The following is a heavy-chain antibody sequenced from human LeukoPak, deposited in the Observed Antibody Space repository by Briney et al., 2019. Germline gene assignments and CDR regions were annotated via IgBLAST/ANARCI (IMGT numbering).Heavy chain of an antibody. CDR2: ISGSGGST. V-gene: IGHV3-23*01. CDR1: GFTFSSYA. CDR3: AKAGLYYYDSSGYYGPGYY. D-gene: IGHD3-22*01. J-gene: IGHJ4*02. Sequence: GGSLRLSCAASGFTFSSYAMSWVRQAPGKGLEWVSAISGSGGSTYYADSVKGRFTISRDNSKNTLYLQMNSLRAEDTAVYYCAKAGLYYYDSSGYYGPGYYWGQGTLVTVSS.